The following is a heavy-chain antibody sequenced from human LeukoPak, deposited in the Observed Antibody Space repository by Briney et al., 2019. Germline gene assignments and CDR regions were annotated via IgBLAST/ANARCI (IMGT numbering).Heavy chain of an antibody. V-gene: IGHV1-2*02. Sequence: ASVKVSCKASGYTFTGYYMHWVRQAPGQGLEWMGWINPNSGGTNYAQKFQGRVTMTRDTSISTAYMELSRLRSDDTAVYYWARAPLGYSSPPGSYWGQGTLVTVSS. CDR2: INPNSGGT. J-gene: IGHJ4*02. CDR1: GYTFTGYY. CDR3: ARAPLGYSSPPGSY. D-gene: IGHD6-13*01.